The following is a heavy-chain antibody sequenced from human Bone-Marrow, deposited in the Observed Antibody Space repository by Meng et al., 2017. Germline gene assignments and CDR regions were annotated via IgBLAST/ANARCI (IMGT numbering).Heavy chain of an antibody. CDR1: GYTFTSYG. CDR2: ISAYNGNT. Sequence: ASVKVSCKASGYTFTSYGISWVRQAPGQGLEWMGWISAYNGNTNYAQKLQGRVTMTTDTSTSTAYMELSSLRSEDTAVYYCARGSHSYDYVWGSYPTAGDYYYGMDVWGQGTTVTVSS. V-gene: IGHV1-18*01. J-gene: IGHJ6*02. CDR3: ARGSHSYDYVWGSYPTAGDYYYGMDV. D-gene: IGHD3-16*02.